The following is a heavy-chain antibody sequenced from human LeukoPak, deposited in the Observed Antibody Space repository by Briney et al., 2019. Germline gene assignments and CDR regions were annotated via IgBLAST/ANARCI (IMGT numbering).Heavy chain of an antibody. CDR2: INPYSGGT. D-gene: IGHD6-19*01. CDR3: ARDKSGNSGWYSYFDY. CDR1: GYTFTGYY. V-gene: IGHV1-2*02. Sequence: ASVKVSCKASGYTFTGYYMHWVRQAPGQGLEWMGWINPYSGGTIYAQKFQGRVTMTRDTSISTAYMELSRLRSDDTAVYYCARDKSGNSGWYSYFDYWGQGTLVTVSS. J-gene: IGHJ4*02.